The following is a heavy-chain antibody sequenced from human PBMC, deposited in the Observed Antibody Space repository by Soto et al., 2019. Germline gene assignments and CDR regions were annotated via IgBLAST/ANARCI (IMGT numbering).Heavy chain of an antibody. CDR3: ARGRGQYGSGSPFDY. D-gene: IGHD3-10*01. Sequence: QVQLQQWGAGLLKPSETLSLTCAVYGGSFSGYYWSWIRQPPGKGLEWIGEINHSGSTNYNPSLNSRVTISVDTSKNQFSLKLSSVTAADTAVYYCARGRGQYGSGSPFDYWCQGTLVTVSS. V-gene: IGHV4-34*01. J-gene: IGHJ4*02. CDR1: GGSFSGYY. CDR2: INHSGST.